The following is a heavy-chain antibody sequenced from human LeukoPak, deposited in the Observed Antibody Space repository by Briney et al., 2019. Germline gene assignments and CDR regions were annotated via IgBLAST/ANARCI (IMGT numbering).Heavy chain of an antibody. D-gene: IGHD6-19*01. CDR1: GYSFTTYW. CDR2: IYPGDSDT. V-gene: IGHV5-51*01. J-gene: IGHJ6*02. Sequence: GESLKISCKGSGYSFTTYWIAWVRQMPGKGLELMGIIYPGDSDTRYSPSFQAQVTISADKSIRTAYLQWSSLKASDTAMYYCARTIAVAAPARYYGMDVWGQGTTVTVSS. CDR3: ARTIAVAAPARYYGMDV.